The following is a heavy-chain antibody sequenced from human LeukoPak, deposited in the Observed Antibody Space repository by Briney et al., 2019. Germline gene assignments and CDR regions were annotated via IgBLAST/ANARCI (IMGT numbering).Heavy chain of an antibody. CDR1: GDSFNSRNYY. V-gene: IGHV4-39*01. J-gene: IGHJ4*02. Sequence: TSETLSLTCTVSGDSFNSRNYYWGWIRQPPGKGLEWIGSLYFTGSTYYNRSLKSRVTISLETAKNQFSLKMISVTGADTAVYYCARSLQDIWSGYEAPRRPFDQWGRGTLVTVTS. CDR3: ARSLQDIWSGYEAPRRPFDQ. CDR2: LYFTGST. D-gene: IGHD6-25*01.